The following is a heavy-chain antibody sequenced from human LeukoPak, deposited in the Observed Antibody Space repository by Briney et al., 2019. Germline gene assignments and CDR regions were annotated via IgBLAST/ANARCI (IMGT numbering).Heavy chain of an antibody. CDR3: ARVDGIAAAGTGGDYFDY. J-gene: IGHJ4*02. D-gene: IGHD6-13*01. CDR1: GGSISSNNW. Sequence: SETLSLTCAVSGGSISSNNWWIWVRQSPEKGLEWIGEIYHDGSTNYNPSLKNRVTISVDTSKNQFSLKLSSVTAADTAVYYCARVDGIAAAGTGGDYFDYWGQGTLVTVSS. CDR2: IYHDGST. V-gene: IGHV4-4*02.